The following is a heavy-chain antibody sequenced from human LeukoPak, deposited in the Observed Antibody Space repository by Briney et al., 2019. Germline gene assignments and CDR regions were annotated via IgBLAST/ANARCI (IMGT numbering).Heavy chain of an antibody. CDR1: GGTFSSYA. CDR3: AREGYCSGGSCFDY. V-gene: IGHV1-69*06. CDR2: IIPIFGTA. D-gene: IGHD2-15*01. J-gene: IGHJ4*02. Sequence: SVRVSCKASGGTFSSYAISWVRQAPGQGLEWMGGIIPIFGTANYAQKFQGRVTITADKSTSTAYMELSSLRSEDTAVYYCAREGYCSGGSCFDYWGQGTLVTVSS.